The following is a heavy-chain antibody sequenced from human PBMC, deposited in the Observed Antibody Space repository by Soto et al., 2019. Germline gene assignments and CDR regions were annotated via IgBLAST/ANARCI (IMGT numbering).Heavy chain of an antibody. CDR2: IYYSGST. D-gene: IGHD3-9*01. CDR1: GGSISSSSYY. Sequence: QLLLQESGPGLVKPSETLSLTCSVSGGSISSSSYYWGWIRQPPGKGLEWIGNIYYSGSTYYNPSLKSRVTISVDTSKNQFSLKLSSVTAADTAVYYCARRESYDILTGYYHFDYWGQGTLVTVSS. V-gene: IGHV4-39*01. CDR3: ARRESYDILTGYYHFDY. J-gene: IGHJ4*02.